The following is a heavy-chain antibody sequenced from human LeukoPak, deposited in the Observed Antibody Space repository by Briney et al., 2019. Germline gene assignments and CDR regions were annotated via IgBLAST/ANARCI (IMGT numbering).Heavy chain of an antibody. CDR3: AKEGYASGWLDS. D-gene: IGHD6-19*01. Sequence: PGGPLRLSCAASRFTFSSYVMTWVRQAPGKGLEWVSAITGTGDTTYYTHSVRGRFTISRDNSKNTLYLQMNSLRADDTAVYYCAKEGYASGWLDSWGQGTLVTVSS. CDR1: RFTFSSYV. V-gene: IGHV3-23*01. J-gene: IGHJ4*02. CDR2: ITGTGDTT.